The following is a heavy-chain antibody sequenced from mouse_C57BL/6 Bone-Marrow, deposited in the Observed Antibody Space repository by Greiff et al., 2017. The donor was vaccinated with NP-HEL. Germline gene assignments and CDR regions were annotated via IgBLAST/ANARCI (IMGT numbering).Heavy chain of an antibody. CDR1: GYTFTSYG. D-gene: IGHD2-14*01. J-gene: IGHJ3*01. CDR3: ARWRYHAWFAY. Sequence: VKLQESGAELARPGASVKLSCKASGYTFTSYGISWVKQRTGQGLEWIGEIYPRSGNTYYNEKFKGKATLTADKSSSTAYMELRSLTSEDSEVYFCARWRYHAWFAYWGQGTLVTVSA. V-gene: IGHV1-81*01. CDR2: IYPRSGNT.